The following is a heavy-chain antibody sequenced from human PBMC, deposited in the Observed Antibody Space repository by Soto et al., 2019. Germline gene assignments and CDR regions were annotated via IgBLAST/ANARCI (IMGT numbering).Heavy chain of an antibody. V-gene: IGHV1-24*01. CDR2: PDPEEGET. CDR1: GNPLTELS. D-gene: IGHD3-22*01. CDR3: ATTNFYDSTGPAIDS. Sequence: VASVKVSSNVSGNPLTELSMHCVLQAPGEELDWLGGPDPEEGETIYAQQFHDRLTMTEDKSSETAYMELSSLRSEDTAVFYFATTNFYDSTGPAIDSWGQGALVTVSS. J-gene: IGHJ4*02.